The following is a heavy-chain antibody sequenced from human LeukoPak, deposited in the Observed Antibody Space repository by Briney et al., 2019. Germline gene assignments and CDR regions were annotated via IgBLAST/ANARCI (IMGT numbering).Heavy chain of an antibody. D-gene: IGHD3-22*01. CDR3: ARGFHYDSSGYYYFY. CDR2: IIPLFGTA. V-gene: IGHV1-69*05. J-gene: IGHJ4*02. Sequence: ASVKVSCKASGGTFSSYAISWVRQAPGQGLEWMGGIIPLFGTANYAQKFQGRLTITTDESTSTAYMELSSLRSEDTAVYYCARGFHYDSSGYYYFYWGQGTLVTVSS. CDR1: GGTFSSYA.